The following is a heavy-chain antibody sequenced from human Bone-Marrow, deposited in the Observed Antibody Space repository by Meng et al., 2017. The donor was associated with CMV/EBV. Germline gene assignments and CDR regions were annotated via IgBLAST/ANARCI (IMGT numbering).Heavy chain of an antibody. CDR2: IYYSGST. J-gene: IGHJ4*02. V-gene: IGHV4-59*01. CDR1: GDSISNYY. Sequence: GSLRLSCNVSGDSISNYYWSWIRQPPGKGLEWIGYIYYSGSTNYSPSLKSRVTISLDTSKNQFSLRLSPVTAADTAVYYCARVGSSTAFDFDNWGQGTLVTVSS. CDR3: ARVGSSTAFDFDN. D-gene: IGHD2-2*01.